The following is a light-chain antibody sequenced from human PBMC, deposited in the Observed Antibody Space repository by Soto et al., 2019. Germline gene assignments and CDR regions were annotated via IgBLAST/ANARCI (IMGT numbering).Light chain of an antibody. V-gene: IGLV2-14*01. J-gene: IGLJ3*02. Sequence: QSVLTQPASVSGSPGQSITISCTGTSSDFGYYNYVSWYQQHPGKAPKVLIYEVSNRPSGASSRFSGAKSGNTAFLTISGLQPEDEADYYCSSYTRSSSVLFGGGTKVTVL. CDR1: SSDFGYYNY. CDR2: EVS. CDR3: SSYTRSSSVL.